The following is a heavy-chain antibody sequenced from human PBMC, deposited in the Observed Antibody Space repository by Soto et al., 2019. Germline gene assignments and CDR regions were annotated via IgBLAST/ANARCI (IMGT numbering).Heavy chain of an antibody. CDR1: GYTFTNYR. CDR3: AREIVVSSSRDYYYYVDV. Sequence: QVQLAQSGAEVKKPGASVKVSCKASGYTFTNYRIIWVRQAPGQGIEWMGWVRPYNGNTNYAQNLQGRVTMTTDTSTSTAYLDLRSLRSDDTAVYYCAREIVVSSSRDYYYYVDVWGNGTTVTVSS. V-gene: IGHV1-18*01. D-gene: IGHD2-15*01. CDR2: VRPYNGNT. J-gene: IGHJ6*03.